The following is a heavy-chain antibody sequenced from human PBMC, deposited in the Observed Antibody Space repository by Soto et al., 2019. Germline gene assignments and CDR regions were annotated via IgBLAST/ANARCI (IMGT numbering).Heavy chain of an antibody. Sequence: QVQLVQSGGEVKKPGASVTVSCKASGYSFSSYTINWVLQAPGQGLEWLGWIRAYNGNTKYVEKLQGRVTMTTDTSTSTAYMELRNLRSDDTAVYYCARESKKWPDFWGPGTLVTVSS. J-gene: IGHJ4*02. CDR3: ARESKKWPDF. CDR2: IRAYNGNT. CDR1: GYSFSSYT. V-gene: IGHV1-18*04. D-gene: IGHD5-12*01.